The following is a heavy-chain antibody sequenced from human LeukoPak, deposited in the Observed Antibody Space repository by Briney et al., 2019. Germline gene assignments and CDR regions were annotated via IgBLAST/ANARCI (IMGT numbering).Heavy chain of an antibody. CDR3: ARATGTTVYYYMDV. CDR1: GYTFTSYD. CDR2: MNPNSGNT. V-gene: IGHV1-8*03. J-gene: IGHJ6*03. D-gene: IGHD4-17*01. Sequence: GASVTVSYKASGYTFTSYDINWVRQATGQGVEWMGWMNPNSGNTGYAQKFQGRVTITRNTSISTAYIELSSLRSEDTAVYYCARATGTTVYYYMDVWGKGTTVTVSS.